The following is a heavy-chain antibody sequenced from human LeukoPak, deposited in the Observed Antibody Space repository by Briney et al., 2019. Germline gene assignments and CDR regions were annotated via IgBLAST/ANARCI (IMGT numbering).Heavy chain of an antibody. CDR1: GFTFSSYG. CDR3: ARGVKGLRGAFDI. V-gene: IGHV3-48*02. J-gene: IGHJ3*02. CDR2: LSSGNTM. D-gene: IGHD3-10*01. Sequence: QPGGSLRLSCAASGFTFSSYGMNWVRQAPGKGLEWVSYLSSGNTMYYADSVKGRFTISRDNAKNSLFLQMISLRDEDTAVYYCARGVKGLRGAFDIWGQGTMVTVSS.